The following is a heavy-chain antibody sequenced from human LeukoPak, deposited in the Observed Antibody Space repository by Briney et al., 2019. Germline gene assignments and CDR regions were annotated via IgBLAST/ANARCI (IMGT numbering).Heavy chain of an antibody. J-gene: IGHJ4*02. CDR3: VSGDYGDYAIY. Sequence: GGSLRLSCAASGFTFDDYAMHWVRQAPGKGLEWVSLISWDGGSTYYADSVKGRFTISRDNAKNSLYLQMNSLRAEDTAVYYCVSGDYGDYAIYWGQGTLVTVSS. CDR1: GFTFDDYA. D-gene: IGHD4-17*01. V-gene: IGHV3-43D*03. CDR2: ISWDGGST.